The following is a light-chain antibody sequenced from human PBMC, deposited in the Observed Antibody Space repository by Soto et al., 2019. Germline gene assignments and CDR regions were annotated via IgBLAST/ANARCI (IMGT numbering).Light chain of an antibody. CDR1: QSVSSDY. CDR3: QQYGNSPFT. CDR2: GAS. Sequence: EIVLTQSPDTLSLSPGERATLSCRASQSVSSDYLAWYQQKPGQAPRLLIYGASSRATGIPDRFSGSGSGTDFTLTISRLEPEDFVVYYCQQYGNSPFTFGPGTKVDIK. J-gene: IGKJ3*01. V-gene: IGKV3-20*01.